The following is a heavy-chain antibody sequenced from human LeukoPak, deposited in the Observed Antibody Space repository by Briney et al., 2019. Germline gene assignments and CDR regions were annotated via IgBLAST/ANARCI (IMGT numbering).Heavy chain of an antibody. V-gene: IGHV5-51*01. Sequence: AASLQISCKCSGYSFTSYWIGWLRQMPGKGLEWMGIIYPGDSDTSYSPSFQGQVTISADKSISTAYLQWSSLKASDTAMYYCARRVNLLYYGMDVWGEGTTVTVSS. CDR2: IYPGDSDT. CDR3: ARRVNLLYYGMDV. J-gene: IGHJ6*04. D-gene: IGHD1-14*01. CDR1: GYSFTSYW.